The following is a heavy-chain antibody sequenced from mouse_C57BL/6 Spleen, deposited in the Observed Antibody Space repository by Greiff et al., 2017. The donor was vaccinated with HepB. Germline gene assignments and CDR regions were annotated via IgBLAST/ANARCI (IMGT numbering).Heavy chain of an antibody. CDR3: ARPGLRLWYFDV. Sequence: VQLQQSGAELVRPGASVKLSCKASGYTFSDYYINWVKQRPGQGLEWIARIYPGSGNTYYNEKFKGKATLTAEKSSSTAYMQLSSLTSEDSAVYFCARPGLRLWYFDVWGTGTTVTVSS. J-gene: IGHJ1*03. V-gene: IGHV1-76*01. D-gene: IGHD1-2*01. CDR1: GYTFSDYY. CDR2: IYPGSGNT.